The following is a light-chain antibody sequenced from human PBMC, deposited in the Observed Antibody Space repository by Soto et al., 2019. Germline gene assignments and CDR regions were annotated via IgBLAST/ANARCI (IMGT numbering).Light chain of an antibody. CDR2: GAS. Sequence: EIVLTQSPGTLSLSPGERATLSCWASQSISSNYLAWYQQKPGQPPRLLISGASTRATGIPARFSGSGSGTEFTLTISSLQSEDFAVYSCQQYNNWPLTFGGGTKVDIK. J-gene: IGKJ4*01. CDR1: QSISSN. CDR3: QQYNNWPLT. V-gene: IGKV3-15*01.